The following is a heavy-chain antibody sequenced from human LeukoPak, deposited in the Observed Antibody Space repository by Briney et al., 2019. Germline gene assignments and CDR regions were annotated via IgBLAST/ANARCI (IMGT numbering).Heavy chain of an antibody. Sequence: SETLSLTCTVSGGSISSSSYYWGWIRQPPGKGLEWIGSIYYSGSTYYNPSLKSRATISVDTSKNQFSLKLSSVTAADTAVYYCARPRGSSNAEYFQHWGQGTLVTVSS. J-gene: IGHJ1*01. CDR2: IYYSGST. CDR3: ARPRGSSNAEYFQH. CDR1: GGSISSSSYY. V-gene: IGHV4-39*01. D-gene: IGHD6-6*01.